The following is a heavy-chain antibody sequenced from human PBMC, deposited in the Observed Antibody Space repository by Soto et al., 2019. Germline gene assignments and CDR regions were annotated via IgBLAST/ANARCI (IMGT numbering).Heavy chain of an antibody. J-gene: IGHJ4*02. Sequence: ASVKVSCKASGYTFTSYDINWVRQATGQGLEWMGWMNPNSGNTGYAQKFQGRVTMTRNTSISTAYMELSSLRSEDTAVYYCARRLDGYTYSPFDYWGQGTLVTVSS. D-gene: IGHD1-1*01. CDR1: GYTFTSYD. V-gene: IGHV1-8*01. CDR3: ARRLDGYTYSPFDY. CDR2: MNPNSGNT.